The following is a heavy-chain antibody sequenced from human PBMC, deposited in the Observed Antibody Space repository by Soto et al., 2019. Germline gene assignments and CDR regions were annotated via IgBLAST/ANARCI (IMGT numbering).Heavy chain of an antibody. CDR3: ARSYRDSYEH. J-gene: IGHJ1*01. CDR1: GGSISNNY. V-gene: IGHV4-4*07. D-gene: IGHD4-17*01. Sequence: AETLSLTCNVSGGSISNNYWTWIRQPAGKGLEWIGRIYSNGRTNFNPSLKSRISMSIDTSKNQFSLKLTSVTAADTAVYYCARSYRDSYEHWGQGTLVTVSS. CDR2: IYSNGRT.